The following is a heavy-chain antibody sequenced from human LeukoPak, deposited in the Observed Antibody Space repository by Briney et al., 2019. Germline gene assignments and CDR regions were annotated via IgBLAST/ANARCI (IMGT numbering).Heavy chain of an antibody. CDR3: AREGLRYFDWLNEINSIDY. J-gene: IGHJ4*02. CDR2: INQDGSEK. V-gene: IGHV3-7*01. D-gene: IGHD3-9*01. Sequence: PGGSLRLSCAASGFTFSNYWMSWVRQAPGKGLEWVANINQDGSEKYYVDSVKGRFTISRDNAKNSLYLQMNSLRAEDTAVYYCAREGLRYFDWLNEINSIDYWGQGTLVTVSS. CDR1: GFTFSNYW.